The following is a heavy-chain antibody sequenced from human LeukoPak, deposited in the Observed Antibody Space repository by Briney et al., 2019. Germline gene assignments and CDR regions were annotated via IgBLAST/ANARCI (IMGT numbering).Heavy chain of an antibody. J-gene: IGHJ5*02. Sequence: GGSLRLSCAVSGFTVSSIYMSWVRQAPGKGLEWVSFIYSDGNTYYGDSVKGRFTLSRDSSRNTLYLLMNSLTVDDTAVYYCAGDTHSSSWYDHWGQGTLVTVSS. V-gene: IGHV3-53*01. D-gene: IGHD6-19*01. CDR2: IYSDGNT. CDR3: AGDTHSSSWYDH. CDR1: GFTVSSIY.